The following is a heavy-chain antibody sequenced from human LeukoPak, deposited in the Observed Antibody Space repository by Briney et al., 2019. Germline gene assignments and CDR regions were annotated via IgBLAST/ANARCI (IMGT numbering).Heavy chain of an antibody. CDR1: GFPFSYYW. D-gene: IGHD1-26*01. J-gene: IGHJ4*02. V-gene: IGHV3-74*01. Sequence: GGSLRLSCAASGFPFSYYWMHWVRHAPGKGLVWVSRLNPDGSFTRYAHSVQGRFTISRDTAKNTLFLQMNSRRAEDTAVYYCAREAKVGGALQYWGQGILVSVSS. CDR3: AREAKVGGALQY. CDR2: LNPDGSFT.